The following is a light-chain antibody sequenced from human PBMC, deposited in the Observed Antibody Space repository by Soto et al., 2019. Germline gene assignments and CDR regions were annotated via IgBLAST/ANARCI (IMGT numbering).Light chain of an antibody. CDR1: QSVSPY. CDR3: QQRHSGWT. Sequence: EIVLTHSPATLSLSQWQIATLSCRASQSVSPYLAWYQQKPGQAPRLLIYGTSNRATGIPARFSGGGSGTDFTLTISSLEPEDFAVYYCQQRHSGWTLGHGTKVDIK. J-gene: IGKJ1*01. CDR2: GTS. V-gene: IGKV3-11*01.